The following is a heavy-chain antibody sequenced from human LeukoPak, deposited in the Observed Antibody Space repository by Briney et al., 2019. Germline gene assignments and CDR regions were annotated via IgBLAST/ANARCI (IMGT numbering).Heavy chain of an antibody. Sequence: GGSLRLSCAASGFTFSSYGMHWVRQAPGKGLEWVAVIWYDGSNKYYADSVRGRFTISRDNSKNTLYLQMNSLRAEDTAVYYCAREEKIQLWLRGFDYWGQGTLVTVSS. D-gene: IGHD5-18*01. CDR3: AREEKIQLWLRGFDY. J-gene: IGHJ4*02. CDR2: IWYDGSNK. V-gene: IGHV3-33*01. CDR1: GFTFSSYG.